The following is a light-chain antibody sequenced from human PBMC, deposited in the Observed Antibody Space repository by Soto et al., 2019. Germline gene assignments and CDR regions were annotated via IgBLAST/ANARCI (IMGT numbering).Light chain of an antibody. Sequence: AIQLTQSPSSLSASVGDRVTITCRASQVIGSALAWYQQKPGKPPNLLIYDASRLESGVPSRFSGSGSGTDFTLTISSLQPEDFPTYYCQQFNDYPFTFGPGTRVDIK. CDR1: QVIGSA. CDR2: DAS. CDR3: QQFNDYPFT. J-gene: IGKJ3*01. V-gene: IGKV1D-13*01.